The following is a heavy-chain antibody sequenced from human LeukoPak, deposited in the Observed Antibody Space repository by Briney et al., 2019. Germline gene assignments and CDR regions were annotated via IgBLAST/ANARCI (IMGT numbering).Heavy chain of an antibody. CDR1: GFTFSTYA. Sequence: HPGGSLRLSCAASGFTFSTYAMTWVRQAPGKGLEWVSGISTRGDRTYYADSVKGRFTISRDNSKNTLYLQMNSLRAEDTAEYYCARSAVGTSCCTAVDYWGQGTLVTVSS. CDR3: ARSAVGTSCCTAVDY. D-gene: IGHD1-26*01. V-gene: IGHV3-23*01. CDR2: ISTRGDRT. J-gene: IGHJ4*02.